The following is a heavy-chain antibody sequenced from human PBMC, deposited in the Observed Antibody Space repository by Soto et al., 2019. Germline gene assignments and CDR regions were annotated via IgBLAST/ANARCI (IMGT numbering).Heavy chain of an antibody. J-gene: IGHJ6*02. D-gene: IGHD3-22*01. V-gene: IGHV1-69*12. CDR2: IIPVVGTP. Sequence: QVQLVQSGAEVKKPGSSVKVSCTASGGSLSNFGISWVRQAPGQGLEWMGAIIPVVGTPNYAQKFQDRVTINADESTTTVYMEVRSLTSEATAVYYCARGDATMIVVTTYYAMDVWGQGTTVTVSS. CDR1: GGSLSNFG. CDR3: ARGDATMIVVTTYYAMDV.